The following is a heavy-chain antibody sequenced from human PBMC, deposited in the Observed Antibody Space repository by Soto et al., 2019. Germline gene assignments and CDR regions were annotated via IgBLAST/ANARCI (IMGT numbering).Heavy chain of an antibody. CDR1: GGSISSYY. J-gene: IGHJ6*02. CDR3: ARVLAAAGRMGSYYYYGMDV. V-gene: IGHV4-59*01. D-gene: IGHD6-13*01. Sequence: PSETLSLTCTVSGGSISSYYWSWIRQPPGKGLEWIGYIYYSGSTNYNPSLKSRVTISVDTSKNQFSLKLSSVTAADTAVYYCARVLAAAGRMGSYYYYGMDVWGQGTTVTVSS. CDR2: IYYSGST.